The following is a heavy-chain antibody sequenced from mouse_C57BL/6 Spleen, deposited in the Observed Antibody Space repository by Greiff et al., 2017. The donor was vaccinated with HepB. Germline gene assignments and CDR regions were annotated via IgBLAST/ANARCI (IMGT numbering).Heavy chain of an antibody. CDR3: ASLFAY. V-gene: IGHV5-4*01. CDR2: ISDGGSYT. J-gene: IGHJ3*01. CDR1: GFTFSSYA. Sequence: EVQRVESGGGLVKPGGSLKLSCAASGFTFSSYAMSWVRQTPEKRLEWVATISDGGSYTYYPDNVKGRFTISRDNAKNNLYLQMSHLKSEDTAMYYCASLFAYWGQGTLVTVSA.